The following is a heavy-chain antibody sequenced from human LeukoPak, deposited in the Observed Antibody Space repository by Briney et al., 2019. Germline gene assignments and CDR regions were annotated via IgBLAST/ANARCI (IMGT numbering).Heavy chain of an antibody. J-gene: IGHJ4*02. V-gene: IGHV3-23*01. CDR1: GFTFSSYA. CDR3: AKGPYYGFWSGPPDY. CDR2: ISGSGGST. Sequence: GGSLRLSCAVSGFTFSSYAMSWVRQAPGKGLEWVSGISGSGGSTYYADSVKGRSLICRDNSKNTPYVQMNSLRAEDTAVYYCAKGPYYGFWSGPPDYWGQGTLVTVSS. D-gene: IGHD3-3*01.